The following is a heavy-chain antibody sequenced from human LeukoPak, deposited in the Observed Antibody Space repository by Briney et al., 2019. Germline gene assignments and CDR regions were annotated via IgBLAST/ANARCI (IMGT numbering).Heavy chain of an antibody. CDR1: GFTFSSYS. Sequence: GGSLRLSCAASGFTFSSYSMNWVRQAPGKGLEWVSSISSSSSCIYYADSVKGRFTISRDNAKNSLYLQLNSLRAEDTAVYYCARDQSDILTPYYYDYWGQGTLVTVSS. CDR2: ISSSSSCI. CDR3: ARDQSDILTPYYYDY. J-gene: IGHJ4*02. V-gene: IGHV3-21*01. D-gene: IGHD3-9*01.